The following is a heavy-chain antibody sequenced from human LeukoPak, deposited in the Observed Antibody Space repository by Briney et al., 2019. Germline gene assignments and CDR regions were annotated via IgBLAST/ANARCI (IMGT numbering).Heavy chain of an antibody. D-gene: IGHD2-2*03. V-gene: IGHV3-48*03. Sequence: GGSLRLSCAASGFTFSSYEMNWVRQAPGKGLEWVSYISSSGSTIYYADSVKGRFTISRDNAKNSLYLQMNSLRAEDTAVYYCARVLVDIVVVPAATYYYYYYMDVWGKGTTVTISS. J-gene: IGHJ6*03. CDR3: ARVLVDIVVVPAATYYYYYYMDV. CDR1: GFTFSSYE. CDR2: ISSSGSTI.